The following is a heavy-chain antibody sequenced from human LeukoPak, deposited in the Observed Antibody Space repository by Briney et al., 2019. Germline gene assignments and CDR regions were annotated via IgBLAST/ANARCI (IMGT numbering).Heavy chain of an antibody. CDR1: GFTFSSYE. CDR3: ARGWRPYYYGSGSYYDY. J-gene: IGHJ4*02. D-gene: IGHD3-10*01. CDR2: ISSSGSTI. Sequence: GGSLRLSCAASGFTFSSYEMNWVRQAPGKGLEWVSYISSSGSTIYYADSVKGRFTISRDNAKNSLYLQMNSLRAEDMAVYYCARGWRPYYYGSGSYYDYWGQGTLVTVSS. V-gene: IGHV3-48*03.